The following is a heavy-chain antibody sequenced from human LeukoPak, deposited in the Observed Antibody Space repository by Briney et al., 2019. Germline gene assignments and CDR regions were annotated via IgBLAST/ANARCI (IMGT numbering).Heavy chain of an antibody. D-gene: IGHD3-22*01. Sequence: SVKVSCKASGGTFSSYAISWVRQAPGQGLEWMGGIIPIFGTANYAQKFQGRVTITADESMSTAYMELSSLRSEDTAVYYCARSYYYDSSGYPNDAFDIWGQGTMVTVSS. CDR3: ARSYYYDSSGYPNDAFDI. CDR1: GGTFSSYA. J-gene: IGHJ3*02. CDR2: IIPIFGTA. V-gene: IGHV1-69*13.